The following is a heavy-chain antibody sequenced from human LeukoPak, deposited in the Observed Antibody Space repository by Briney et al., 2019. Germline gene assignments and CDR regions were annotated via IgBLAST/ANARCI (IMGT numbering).Heavy chain of an antibody. CDR2: IYYSGST. D-gene: IGHD3-22*01. Sequence: PSETLSFTGTVSGGSISSSSDYWGWIRQPPGKGLEWIGSIYYSGSTYYNPSLKSRVTISVDTSKNQFSLKLSSVTAADTAVYYCARDDTIIVVVGYWGQAAMVTFSS. CDR1: GGSISSSSDY. CDR3: ARDDTIIVVVGY. V-gene: IGHV4-39*02. J-gene: IGHJ4*02.